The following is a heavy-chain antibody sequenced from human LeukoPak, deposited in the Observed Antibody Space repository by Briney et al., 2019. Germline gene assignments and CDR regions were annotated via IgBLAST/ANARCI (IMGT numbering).Heavy chain of an antibody. J-gene: IGHJ6*03. CDR2: INYSGST. Sequence: PSETLSLTCTVSGGSISSSNYYWDWIRQPPGKGLEWIGSINYSGSTYYNPSLKSRVTISVDRSKNQFSLKLSSVTAADTAVYYCARGYCSGGSCYSSYYYSYMDVWGKGTTVTVSS. D-gene: IGHD2-15*01. V-gene: IGHV4-39*07. CDR3: ARGYCSGGSCYSSYYYSYMDV. CDR1: GGSISSSNYY.